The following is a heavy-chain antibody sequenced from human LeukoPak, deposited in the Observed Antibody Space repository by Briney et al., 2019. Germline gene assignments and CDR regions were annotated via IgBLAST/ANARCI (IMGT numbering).Heavy chain of an antibody. CDR2: INHSGST. CDR1: GVSFSGYY. CDR3: ARWEGGSYYVFDY. D-gene: IGHD1-26*01. J-gene: IGHJ4*02. Sequence: SETLSLTCAVCGVSFSGYYWSWIRQPPGKGLEWIGEINHSGSTNYNPSLKSRVTISVDTSKNQFSLKLSSVTAADTAVYYCARWEGGSYYVFDYWGQGTLVTVSS. V-gene: IGHV4-34*01.